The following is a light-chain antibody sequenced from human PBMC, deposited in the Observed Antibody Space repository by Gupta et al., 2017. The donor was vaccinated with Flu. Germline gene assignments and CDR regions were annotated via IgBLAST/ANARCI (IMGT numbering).Light chain of an antibody. V-gene: IGKV1-39*01. CDR3: QQTYNTSWT. J-gene: IGKJ1*01. Sequence: DIQLTHSPSSLSASVGDSVTIICRASQSINKYVNWYQHKPGKAPKLLVYAASSLQSGVPARFSGSGSGTDFTLTISTLQPEDFATYFCQQTYNTSWTFGQGTNVEI. CDR2: AAS. CDR1: QSINKY.